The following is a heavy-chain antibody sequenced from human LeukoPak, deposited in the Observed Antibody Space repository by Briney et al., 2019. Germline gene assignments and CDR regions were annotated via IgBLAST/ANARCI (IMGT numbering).Heavy chain of an antibody. D-gene: IGHD3-22*01. CDR2: IIPILGIA. V-gene: IGHV1-69*04. CDR3: ARDSYDSSGDDAFDI. Sequence: ASVKVSCKASGGTFSSYAISWVRQAPGQGLEWMGRIIPILGIANYAQKFQGRVTITADKSTSTAYMELSSLRSEDTAVYYCARDSYDSSGDDAFDIWGQGTMVTVSS. J-gene: IGHJ3*02. CDR1: GGTFSSYA.